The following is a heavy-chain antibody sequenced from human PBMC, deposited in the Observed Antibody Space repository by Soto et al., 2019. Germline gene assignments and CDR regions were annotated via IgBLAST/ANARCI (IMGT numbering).Heavy chain of an antibody. CDR1: GFTFSSYG. CDR3: AKEHSSGWDWAINWFDP. Sequence: QVQLVESGGGVVQPGRSLRLSCAASGFTFSSYGMHWVRQAPGKGLEWVAVISYDGSNKYYADSVKGRFTISRDNSKNTLYLQMSSLRAEDTAVYYCAKEHSSGWDWAINWFDPWGQGTLVTVSS. D-gene: IGHD6-19*01. CDR2: ISYDGSNK. J-gene: IGHJ5*02. V-gene: IGHV3-30*18.